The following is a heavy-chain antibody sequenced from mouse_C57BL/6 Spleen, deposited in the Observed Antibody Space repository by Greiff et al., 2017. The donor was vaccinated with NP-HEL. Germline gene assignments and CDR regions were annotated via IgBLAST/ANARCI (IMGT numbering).Heavy chain of an antibody. CDR2: IYPGNSDT. CDR3: KGAIYYECP. Sequence: VQLQQSGTVLARPGASVKMSCKTSGYTFTSYWMHWVKQRPGQGLEWIGAIYPGNSDTSYNQKFKGKAKLTAVTSASTAYMELSSLTNEESAVYYCKGAIYYECPGGQGTTLTVSS. CDR1: GYTFTSYW. D-gene: IGHD2-4*01. J-gene: IGHJ2*01. V-gene: IGHV1-5*01.